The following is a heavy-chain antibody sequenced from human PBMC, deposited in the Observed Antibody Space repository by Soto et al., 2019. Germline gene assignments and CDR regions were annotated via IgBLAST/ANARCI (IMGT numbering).Heavy chain of an antibody. CDR1: GYSFTSYW. Sequence: PVESLKISCNGSGYSFTSYWISWVRQMPWKGLEWMGRIDPSDSYTNYSPSLQGHVTISADKSISTAYLQWSSLKASDTAMYYCARHPSHDNYDIFLDYWGQGTLVTVSS. CDR3: ARHPSHDNYDIFLDY. J-gene: IGHJ4*02. D-gene: IGHD3-9*01. V-gene: IGHV5-10-1*01. CDR2: IDPSDSYT.